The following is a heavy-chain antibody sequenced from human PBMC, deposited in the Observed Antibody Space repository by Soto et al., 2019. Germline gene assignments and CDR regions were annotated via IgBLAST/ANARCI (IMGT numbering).Heavy chain of an antibody. J-gene: IGHJ4*02. V-gene: IGHV1-24*01. CDR2: FDPEDGET. CDR1: GYTLTELS. D-gene: IGHD2-15*01. CDR3: ATNAPRERSFRWVDFDY. Sequence: QVQLVQSGAEVKKPGASVNVSCKVSGYTLTELSMHWVRQAPGKGLEWMGGFDPEDGETIYAQKFQGRVTMTEDTSTDTAYMELSSLRAEDTAVYYCATNAPRERSFRWVDFDYLGQGALVTVSS.